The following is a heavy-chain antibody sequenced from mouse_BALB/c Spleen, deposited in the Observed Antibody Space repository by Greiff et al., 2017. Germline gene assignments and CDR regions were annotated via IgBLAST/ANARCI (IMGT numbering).Heavy chain of an antibody. CDR2: ISCYNGAT. V-gene: IGHV1S34*01. D-gene: IGHD1-1*01. CDR1: GYSFTGYY. J-gene: IGHJ1*01. CDR3: ARDYGSSYAYWYFDV. Sequence: LVKTGASVKISCKASGYSFTGYYMHWVKQSHGKSLEWIGYISCYNGATSYNQKFKGKATFTVDTSSSTAYMQFNSLTSEDSAVYYCARDYGSSYAYWYFDVWGAGTTVTVSS.